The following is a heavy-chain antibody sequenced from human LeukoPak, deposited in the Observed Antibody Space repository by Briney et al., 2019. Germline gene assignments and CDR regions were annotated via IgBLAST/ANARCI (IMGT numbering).Heavy chain of an antibody. J-gene: IGHJ4*02. D-gene: IGHD6-13*01. CDR2: MFPNNGNT. Sequence: ASVRVSCKPSGYTFTDNYLHWVRQVPGQGLEWMGWMFPNNGNTYYAQKFQGRVTITRDTSINTAYLDLSGLKSDDTAVYYCAREIWYYSQWGQGTLVTVSS. V-gene: IGHV1-2*02. CDR1: GYTFTDNY. CDR3: AREIWYYSQ.